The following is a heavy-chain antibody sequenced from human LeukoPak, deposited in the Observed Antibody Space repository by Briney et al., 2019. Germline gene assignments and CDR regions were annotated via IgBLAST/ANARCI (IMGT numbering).Heavy chain of an antibody. CDR1: GFTFSDYY. D-gene: IGHD3-10*01. CDR3: VSLRGVNR. V-gene: IGHV3-11*01. J-gene: IGHJ4*02. Sequence: GGSLRLSCAASGFTFSDYYMSWIRQPPGKGLEWVSYISSSGTTIYYADSVRGRFTVSRDNAKNSLYLQMDSLSAEDTAVYYCVSLRGVNRWGRGTLVTVSS. CDR2: ISSSGTTI.